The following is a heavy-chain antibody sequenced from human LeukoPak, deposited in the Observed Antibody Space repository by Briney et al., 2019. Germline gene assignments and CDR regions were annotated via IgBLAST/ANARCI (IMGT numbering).Heavy chain of an antibody. CDR2: ISGSGDDT. J-gene: IGHJ4*02. D-gene: IGHD6-19*01. CDR1: GFTFSRYA. V-gene: IGHV3-23*01. CDR3: AKDPGTSGWGLDS. Sequence: GGSLRLSCAASGFTFSRYAMTWVRQAPGKGLEWVSAISGSGDDTDYADSVKGWFTISRDNSKNTVSLQMSRLRAEDTAVYYCAKDPGTSGWGLDSWGRGTLVTVSS.